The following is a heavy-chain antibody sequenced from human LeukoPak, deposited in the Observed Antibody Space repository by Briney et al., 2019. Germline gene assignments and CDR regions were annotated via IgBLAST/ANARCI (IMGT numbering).Heavy chain of an antibody. Sequence: PSETLSLTCAVYGGSFSGYYWSWIRQPPGKGLEWIGYIYYSGSTNYNPSLKSRVTISVDTSKNQFSLKLSSVTAADTAVYYCARNTWIQLWPNGDWFDPWGQGTLVTVSS. V-gene: IGHV4-59*01. CDR1: GGSFSGYY. J-gene: IGHJ5*02. CDR2: IYYSGST. CDR3: ARNTWIQLWPNGDWFDP. D-gene: IGHD5-18*01.